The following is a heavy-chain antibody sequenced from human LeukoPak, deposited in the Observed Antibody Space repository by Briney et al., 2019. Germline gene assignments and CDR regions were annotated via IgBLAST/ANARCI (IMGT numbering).Heavy chain of an antibody. Sequence: PGGSLSLSCAASGLTFSSYWMHWVRQAPGKGPVWVSRINSDGSSTYYADSVKGRFTISRDNAKYTLYLQMNSLRAEDTAVYYCARDPKQGGTYWNYFDYWGQGALVTVSP. CDR2: INSDGSST. CDR3: ARDPKQGGTYWNYFDY. D-gene: IGHD1-26*01. J-gene: IGHJ4*02. V-gene: IGHV3-74*01. CDR1: GLTFSSYW.